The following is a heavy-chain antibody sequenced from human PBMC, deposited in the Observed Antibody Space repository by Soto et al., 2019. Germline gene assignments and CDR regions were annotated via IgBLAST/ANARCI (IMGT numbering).Heavy chain of an antibody. CDR1: GGSISSGGYS. Sequence: QLQLQESGSGLVKPSQTLSLTCAVSGGSISSGGYSWSWIRQPPGKGLEWIGYIYQSGSTYYNPSLQSRFTISVDRSKHQFSLKLSSVTAADTAVDYCARGFGAPSHGMDVWGQGTTVTVSS. CDR2: IYQSGST. J-gene: IGHJ6*02. CDR3: ARGFGAPSHGMDV. V-gene: IGHV4-30-2*01. D-gene: IGHD3-16*01.